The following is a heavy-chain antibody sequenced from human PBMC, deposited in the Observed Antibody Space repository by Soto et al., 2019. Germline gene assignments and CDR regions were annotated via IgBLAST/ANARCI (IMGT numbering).Heavy chain of an antibody. CDR3: ARDSYYYGSGSYLAFDI. CDR1: GFTFSSYW. Sequence: GGSLRLSCAASGFTFSSYWMSWVRQAPGKGLEWVANIKQDGSEKYYVDSVKGRFTIYRDNAKNSLYLQMNSLRAEDTAVYYCARDSYYYGSGSYLAFDIWGQGTMVTVSS. J-gene: IGHJ3*02. D-gene: IGHD3-10*01. V-gene: IGHV3-7*03. CDR2: IKQDGSEK.